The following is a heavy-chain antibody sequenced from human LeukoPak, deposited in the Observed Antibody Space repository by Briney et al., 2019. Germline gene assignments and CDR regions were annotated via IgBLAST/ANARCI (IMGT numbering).Heavy chain of an antibody. D-gene: IGHD5-24*01. V-gene: IGHV3-30-3*01. J-gene: IGHJ4*02. CDR2: ISFDGSNT. Sequence: PGGSLRLSCAASGFTFSSYTMHWVRQAPGKGLEWVAVISFDGSNTYYADSVKGRFTISRDNAKNSLYLQMNSLRAEDTAVYYCARETPRRGETRDGYRWGQGTLVTVSS. CDR3: ARETPRRGETRDGYR. CDR1: GFTFSSYT.